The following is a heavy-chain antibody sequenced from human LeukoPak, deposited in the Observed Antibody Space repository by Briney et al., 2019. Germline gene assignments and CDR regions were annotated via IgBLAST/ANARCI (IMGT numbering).Heavy chain of an antibody. Sequence: SETLSLTCTVSGGSICSYYWSWIRQPPGKGLEWIGYIYYSGSTNYNPSLKSRVTISVDTSKNQFSLKLSSVAAADTAVYYCARVGDSWHWFDPWGQGTLVTVSS. J-gene: IGHJ5*02. V-gene: IGHV4-59*01. CDR3: ARVGDSWHWFDP. CDR2: IYYSGST. CDR1: GGSICSYY. D-gene: IGHD5-24*01.